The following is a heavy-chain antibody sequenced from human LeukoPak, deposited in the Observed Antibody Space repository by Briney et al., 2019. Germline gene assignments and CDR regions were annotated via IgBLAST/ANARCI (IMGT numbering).Heavy chain of an antibody. D-gene: IGHD1-26*01. Sequence: SETLSLTCTVSGGSSSSGSYYWSWIRQPAGKGLEWIGRIYTSGSTNYNPSLKSRVTISVDTSKNQFSLKLSSVTAADTAVYYCAREGLLRLPDYWGQGTLVTVSS. CDR1: GGSSSSGSYY. V-gene: IGHV4-61*02. J-gene: IGHJ4*02. CDR2: IYTSGST. CDR3: AREGLLRLPDY.